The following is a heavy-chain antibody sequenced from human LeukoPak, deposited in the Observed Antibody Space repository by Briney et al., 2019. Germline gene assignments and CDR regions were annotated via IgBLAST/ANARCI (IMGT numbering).Heavy chain of an antibody. Sequence: SVKVSCKASGGTFSSYAISWVRQAPGQGLEWMGGIIPIFGTANYAQKFQGRVTITTDESTSTAYMELSSLRSEDTDVYYCARSPYDFWSGYYLHYFDYWGQGTLVTVSS. D-gene: IGHD3-3*01. CDR1: GGTFSSYA. CDR3: ARSPYDFWSGYYLHYFDY. V-gene: IGHV1-69*05. CDR2: IIPIFGTA. J-gene: IGHJ4*02.